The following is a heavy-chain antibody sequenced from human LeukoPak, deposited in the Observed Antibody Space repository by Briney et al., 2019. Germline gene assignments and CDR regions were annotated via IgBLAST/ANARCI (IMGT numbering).Heavy chain of an antibody. V-gene: IGHV4-59*01. Sequence: PSETLSLTCTVSGGSISSYYWSWIRQPPGKGLEWIGYIYYSGSTNYSPSLKSRVTISVDTSKNQFSLKLSSVTAADTAVYYCARERVVGATYFDYWGQGTLVTVSS. CDR2: IYYSGST. J-gene: IGHJ4*02. D-gene: IGHD1-26*01. CDR3: ARERVVGATYFDY. CDR1: GGSISSYY.